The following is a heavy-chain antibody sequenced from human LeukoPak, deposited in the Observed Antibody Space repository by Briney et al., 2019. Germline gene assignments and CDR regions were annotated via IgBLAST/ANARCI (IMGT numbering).Heavy chain of an antibody. D-gene: IGHD3-3*01. CDR1: GGSISSSSHY. V-gene: IGHV4-39*01. J-gene: IGHJ5*02. Sequence: ETLSLTCTVSGGSISSSSHYWGWIRQPPGKGLEWIGSIYYRGNTYYNPSLKSRVTISVDTSKNQFSLKLTSVTAADTAVYYCARSPSWLLSSSNWFDPWGQGTLVTVSS. CDR2: IYYRGNT. CDR3: ARSPSWLLSSSNWFDP.